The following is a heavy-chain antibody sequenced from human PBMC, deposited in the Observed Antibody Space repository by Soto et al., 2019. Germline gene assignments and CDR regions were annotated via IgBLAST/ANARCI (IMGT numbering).Heavy chain of an antibody. J-gene: IGHJ4*02. CDR2: IYYSGST. Sequence: SETLSLTCTVSGGSISSYYWSWIRQPPGKGLEWIGYIYYSGSTNYNPSLKSRVTISVDTSKNQFSLKLSSVTSADTAVYYCARYRGGSFYFDYWGQGTLVTVSS. CDR1: GGSISSYY. V-gene: IGHV4-59*01. CDR3: ARYRGGSFYFDY. D-gene: IGHD1-26*01.